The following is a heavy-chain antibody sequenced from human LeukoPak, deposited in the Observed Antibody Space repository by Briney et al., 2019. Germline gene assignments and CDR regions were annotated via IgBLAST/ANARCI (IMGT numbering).Heavy chain of an antibody. CDR2: INTNTGNP. D-gene: IGHD4-17*01. V-gene: IGHV7-4-1*02. Sequence: GASVKVSCKASGYTFTTYSLFWVRQAPGQGLEWMGWINTNTGNPTYAQGFTGRFVFSLDTSVSTAYLQISSLKAEDTAVYYCARSRGYGDYEVHLIDYWGQGTLVTVSS. CDR1: GYTFTTYS. CDR3: ARSRGYGDYEVHLIDY. J-gene: IGHJ4*02.